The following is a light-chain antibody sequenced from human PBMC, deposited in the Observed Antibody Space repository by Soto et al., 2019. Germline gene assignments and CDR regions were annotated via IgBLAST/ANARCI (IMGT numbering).Light chain of an antibody. CDR3: ESWDDTLKGHV. J-gene: IGLJ3*02. Sequence: QSVLTQPPSAAEAPRQRVTISCSGSSSKIGEKYVNWYQQVPGKAPKLLLYHDDLRPSGVSDRFSGSKSGTSASLAISGLKYEDEADYYCESWDDTLKGHVFGGGTKLTVL. CDR1: SSKIGEKY. CDR2: HDD. V-gene: IGLV1-36*01.